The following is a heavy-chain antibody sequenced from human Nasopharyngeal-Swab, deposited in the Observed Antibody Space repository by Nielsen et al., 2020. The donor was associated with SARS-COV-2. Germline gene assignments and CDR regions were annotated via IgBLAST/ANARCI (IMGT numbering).Heavy chain of an antibody. Sequence: WVRQAPGQGLEWMGGIIPIFGTANYAQKFQGRVTITADESTSTAYMELSSLRSEDTAVYYCASSAIWFGEFPFDYWGQRTLVTVSS. V-gene: IGHV1-69*01. CDR2: IIPIFGTA. D-gene: IGHD3-10*01. CDR3: ASSAIWFGEFPFDY. J-gene: IGHJ4*02.